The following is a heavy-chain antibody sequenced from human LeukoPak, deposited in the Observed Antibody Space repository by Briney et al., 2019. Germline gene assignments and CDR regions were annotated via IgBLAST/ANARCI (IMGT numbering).Heavy chain of an antibody. V-gene: IGHV4-4*07. CDR1: GGSISSYY. Sequence: PSETLSLTCAVSGGSISSYYWSWIRQPAGKGLEWIGRIYTSGSTNYNPSLKSRVTMSVDTSKNQFSLKLSSVTAADTAVYYCARDGGLLHLTSYFDYWGQGTLVTVSS. J-gene: IGHJ4*02. D-gene: IGHD1-26*01. CDR2: IYTSGST. CDR3: ARDGGLLHLTSYFDY.